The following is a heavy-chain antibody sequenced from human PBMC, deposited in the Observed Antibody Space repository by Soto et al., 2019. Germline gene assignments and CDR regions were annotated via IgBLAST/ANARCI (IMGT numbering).Heavy chain of an antibody. CDR1: GYSYTNYW. J-gene: IGHJ3*02. Sequence: EVQLVQSGGEVKKPGASLKISCKGSGYSYTNYWIAWVRQMPGKGLEWMGIIYPGDSDIRYSPSFQGQVIISVDKSISTAYLQWSSLKASDTAMYYCARRATPMGFNAFDIWGQGTKVTLSS. CDR2: IYPGDSDI. D-gene: IGHD5-18*01. CDR3: ARRATPMGFNAFDI. V-gene: IGHV5-51*01.